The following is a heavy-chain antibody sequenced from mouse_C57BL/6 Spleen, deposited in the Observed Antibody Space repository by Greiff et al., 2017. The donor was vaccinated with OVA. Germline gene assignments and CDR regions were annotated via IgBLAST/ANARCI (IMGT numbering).Heavy chain of an antibody. CDR2: ISSGSSTI. V-gene: IGHV5-17*01. CDR1: GFTFSDYG. CDR3: ARGYDFAWFAY. J-gene: IGHJ3*01. Sequence: EVQLVESGGGLVKPGGSLKLSCAASGFTFSDYGMHWVRQAPEKGLAWVAYISSGSSTIYYADTVKGRFTISRDNAKNTLFLQMTSLRSEDTAMYYCARGYDFAWFAYWGQGTLVTVSA. D-gene: IGHD2-4*01.